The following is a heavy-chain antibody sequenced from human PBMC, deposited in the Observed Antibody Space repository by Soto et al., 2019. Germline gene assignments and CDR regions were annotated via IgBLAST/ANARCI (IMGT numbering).Heavy chain of an antibody. D-gene: IGHD4-4*01. CDR1: GFTFSSYA. Sequence: GPLRLSCAASGFTFSSYAMHWVRQAPGKGLEWVAVISYDGSNKYYADSVKGRFTISRDNSKNTLYLQMNSLRAEDTAVYYCARDSDSNYWRAGMDVWGQGTTVTVSS. V-gene: IGHV3-30-3*01. J-gene: IGHJ6*02. CDR3: ARDSDSNYWRAGMDV. CDR2: ISYDGSNK.